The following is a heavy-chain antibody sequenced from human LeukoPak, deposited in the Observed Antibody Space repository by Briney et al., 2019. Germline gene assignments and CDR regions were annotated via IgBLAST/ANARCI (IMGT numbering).Heavy chain of an antibody. V-gene: IGHV1-2*06. CDR2: INPNSGGT. D-gene: IGHD5-12*01. Sequence: ASVKVSCKASGYTFTGYYMHWVRQAPGQGLGWMGRINPNSGGTNYARKFQGRVTMTRDTSISTAYMELSSLRSDDTAVYYCARVPVATSPFDYWGQGTLVTVSS. J-gene: IGHJ4*02. CDR1: GYTFTGYY. CDR3: ARVPVATSPFDY.